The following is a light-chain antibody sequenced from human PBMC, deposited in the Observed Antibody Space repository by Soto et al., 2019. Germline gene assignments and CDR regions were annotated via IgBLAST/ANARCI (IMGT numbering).Light chain of an antibody. CDR1: SSDVGGYNY. CDR2: DVS. CDR3: CSYAGSYTHV. Sequence: QPVLTQPRSVSGSPGQSVTISCTGTSSDVGGYNYVSWYQQHPGKAPKLMIYDVSKRPSGVPDRFSGSKSGNTASLTISGLQAEDEADYYCCSYAGSYTHVFGTGTKVTVL. J-gene: IGLJ1*01. V-gene: IGLV2-11*01.